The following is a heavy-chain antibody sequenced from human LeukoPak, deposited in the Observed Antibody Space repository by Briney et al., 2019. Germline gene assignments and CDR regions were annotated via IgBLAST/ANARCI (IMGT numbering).Heavy chain of an antibody. Sequence: PGGSLRLSCAASGFTFSSYLMNWVRQAPGKGLEWVANINQDGSKKNYVDSVKGRFTISRDNAKNSLYLQMNSLGAEDTAVYYCEGAWSWGQGTLVTVSS. V-gene: IGHV3-7*01. J-gene: IGHJ5*02. CDR3: EGAWS. CDR2: INQDGSKK. D-gene: IGHD6-19*01. CDR1: GFTFSSYL.